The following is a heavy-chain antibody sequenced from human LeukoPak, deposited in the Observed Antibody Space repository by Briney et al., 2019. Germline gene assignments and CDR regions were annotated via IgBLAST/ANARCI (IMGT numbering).Heavy chain of an antibody. CDR2: ISSNGDYK. CDR1: GFSFSTYR. CDR3: ARSAGREDFAFDI. Sequence: GGSLRLSCAASGFSFSTYRMNWVRQAPGKGLEWVSSISSNGDYKYCGDSVKGRFTMSRDNAKNSLYLQLSSLRAEDTAVYYCARSAGREDFAFDIWGQGTMVTVSS. D-gene: IGHD1-14*01. V-gene: IGHV3-21*01. J-gene: IGHJ3*02.